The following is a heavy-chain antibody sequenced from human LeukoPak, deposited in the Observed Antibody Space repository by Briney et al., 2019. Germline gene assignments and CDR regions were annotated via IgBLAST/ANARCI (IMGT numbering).Heavy chain of an antibody. V-gene: IGHV1-24*01. D-gene: IGHD3-10*01. CDR3: ATSRRNTMVREPFDY. J-gene: IGHJ4*02. Sequence: ASVKVSCKVSGYTLTELSMHWVRQAPGKGLEWMGGFDPEDGETIYAQKFQGRVAMTEDTSTDTAYMELSSLRSEDTAAYYCATSRRNTMVREPFDYWGQGTLVTVSS. CDR2: FDPEDGET. CDR1: GYTLTELS.